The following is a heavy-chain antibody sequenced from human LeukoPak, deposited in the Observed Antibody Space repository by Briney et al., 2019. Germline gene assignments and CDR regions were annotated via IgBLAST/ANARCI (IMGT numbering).Heavy chain of an antibody. J-gene: IGHJ4*02. CDR3: ARIHYGSGSYYFDY. D-gene: IGHD3-10*01. V-gene: IGHV1-24*01. Sequence: ASVKVSCKVSGYTLTELSMHWVRQAPGKGLEWMGGFDPEDGETIYAQKFQGRVTMTEDTSTDTAYMELSSLRSDDTAVYYCARIHYGSGSYYFDYWGQGTLVTVSS. CDR2: FDPEDGET. CDR1: GYTLTELS.